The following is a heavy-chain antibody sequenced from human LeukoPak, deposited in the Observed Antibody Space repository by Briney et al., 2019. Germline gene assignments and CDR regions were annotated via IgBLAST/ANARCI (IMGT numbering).Heavy chain of an antibody. CDR3: AQVALNPLGGYGWFDP. J-gene: IGHJ5*02. V-gene: IGHV1-18*01. Sequence: GASVKVSCKASGYTFTSYGISWVRQAPGQGLEWMGWISAYNGNTNYAQKLQGRVTMTTDTSTSTAYMELRSLRSDDTAVYYCAQVALNPLGGYGWFDPWGQGTLVTVSS. CDR1: GYTFTSYG. D-gene: IGHD6-13*01. CDR2: ISAYNGNT.